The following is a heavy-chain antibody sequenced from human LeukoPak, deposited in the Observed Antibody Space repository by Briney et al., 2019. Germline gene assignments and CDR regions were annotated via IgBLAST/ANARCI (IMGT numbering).Heavy chain of an antibody. CDR2: IKQDGREK. D-gene: IGHD3-10*01. J-gene: IGHJ4*02. CDR1: GFTFSSYW. CDR3: AREDYDGSGSYTAPRY. Sequence: GGSLRLSCAASGFTFSSYWMSWVRQAPGKGLEWVANIKQDGREKYYVDSVKGRFTISRDNAKNSLYLQMNSLRAEDTAVYYCAREDYDGSGSYTAPRYWGQGTLVTVSS. V-gene: IGHV3-7*01.